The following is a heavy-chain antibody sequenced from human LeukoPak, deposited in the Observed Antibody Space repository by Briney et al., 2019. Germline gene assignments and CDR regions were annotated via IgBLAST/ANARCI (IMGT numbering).Heavy chain of an antibody. CDR3: AHPYNDVLTCYYWGFFDY. Sequence: GSGPTLVKPTQTLTLTCTFSGFSLSTSGVGVAWIRQPPGKALEWLALIYWDGDERYNPSLKSRLTISKDTSKNQVVLTMTNMDTEHTATYHCAHPYNDVLTCYYWGFFDYWGQGTLVTVSS. J-gene: IGHJ4*02. D-gene: IGHD3-9*01. V-gene: IGHV2-5*02. CDR2: IYWDGDE. CDR1: GFSLSTSGVG.